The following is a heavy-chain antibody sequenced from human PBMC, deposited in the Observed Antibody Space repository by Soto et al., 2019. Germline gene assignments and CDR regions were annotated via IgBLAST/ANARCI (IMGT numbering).Heavy chain of an antibody. Sequence: EVQLLESGGGLEQPGGSLRLSCAASGFTFSSDAMTWVRQAPGKGLEWVSAISDYGDYTYYADSVKGRFTISRDNYKNTLCLRMTCVRAGDTAVYYCAKNGARGRGYYDCWGPGALVTVSS. CDR2: ISDYGDYT. D-gene: IGHD2-15*01. V-gene: IGHV3-23*01. CDR3: AKNGARGRGYYDC. CDR1: GFTFSSDA. J-gene: IGHJ4*02.